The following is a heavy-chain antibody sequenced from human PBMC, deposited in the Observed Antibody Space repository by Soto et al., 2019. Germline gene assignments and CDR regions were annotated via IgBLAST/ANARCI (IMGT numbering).Heavy chain of an antibody. D-gene: IGHD5-18*01. V-gene: IGHV1-3*01. CDR1: GYTFTSYA. J-gene: IGHJ4*02. CDR2: INAGNGNT. Sequence: ASVKIYSKTSGYTFTSYAMHWVRQATGQRLEWMGWINAGNGNTKYSQKFQGRVTITRDTSASTAYMELSSLRSEDTAVYYCARGLNGYLHYFDYWGQGTPVTVSS. CDR3: ARGLNGYLHYFDY.